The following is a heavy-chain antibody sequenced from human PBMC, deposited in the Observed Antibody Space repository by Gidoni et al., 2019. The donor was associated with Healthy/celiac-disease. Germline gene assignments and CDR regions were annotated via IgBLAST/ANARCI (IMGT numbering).Heavy chain of an antibody. V-gene: IGHV4-61*02. CDR3: ARGWRYSGYEKAFDI. CDR1: GGSISSGSYY. D-gene: IGHD5-12*01. Sequence: QVQLQESGPGLVKPSQTLSLTCTVSGGSISSGSYYWSWIRQPAGKGLEWIGRIYTSGSTNYNPSLKSRVTISVDTSKNQFSLKLSSVTAADTAVYYCARGWRYSGYEKAFDIWGQGTMVTVSS. J-gene: IGHJ3*02. CDR2: IYTSGST.